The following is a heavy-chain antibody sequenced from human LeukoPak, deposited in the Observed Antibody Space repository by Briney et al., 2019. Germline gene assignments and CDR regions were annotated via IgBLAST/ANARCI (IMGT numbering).Heavy chain of an antibody. CDR2: LYSGGQT. D-gene: IGHD5-12*01. V-gene: IGHV3-66*02. CDR1: GFTVSSSY. CDR3: ARARCDTCGYGS. Sequence: GGSLRLSCAASGFTVSSSYMSWLRQAPGKGREWVAVLYSGGQTYYAGSVRGRFTISRDASKNTLYLQMNSLGGEDTAEYYCARARCDTCGYGSWDRGTLVTVPS. J-gene: IGHJ5*02.